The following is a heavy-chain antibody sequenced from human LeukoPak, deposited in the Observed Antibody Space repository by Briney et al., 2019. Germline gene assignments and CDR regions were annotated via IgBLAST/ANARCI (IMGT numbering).Heavy chain of an antibody. CDR2: TYYRSTWYN. D-gene: IGHD1-1*01. CDR3: ARRLTRYDCFDP. CDR1: GDIVSSNSVT. Sequence: SQTLSLTCAISGDIVSSNSVTWNWIRQSPSRGLEWLGRTYYRSTWYNDYAVSVRGRITVNPDTSKNQFSLHLNSVTPEDTAVYYCARRLTRYDCFDPWGQGILVTVSS. V-gene: IGHV6-1*01. J-gene: IGHJ5*02.